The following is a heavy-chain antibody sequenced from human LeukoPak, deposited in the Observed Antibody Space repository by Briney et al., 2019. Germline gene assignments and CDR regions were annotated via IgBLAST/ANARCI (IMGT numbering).Heavy chain of an antibody. CDR2: ISPSGGIT. CDR3: AKDDAWGRYKD. CDR1: GFTFSSHG. D-gene: IGHD3-16*01. V-gene: IGHV3-23*01. J-gene: IGHJ1*01. Sequence: GGTLRLSCAASGFTFSSHGMNWVRQAPGKGLEWVSGISPSGGITYYTDSVKGRFAISRDNSKNTVSLQMNSLRGDDTAVYYCAKDDAWGRYKDWGQGTLVTVSS.